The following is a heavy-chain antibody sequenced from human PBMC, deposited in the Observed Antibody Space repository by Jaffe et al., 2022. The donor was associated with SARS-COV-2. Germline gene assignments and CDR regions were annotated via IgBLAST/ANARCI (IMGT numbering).Heavy chain of an antibody. Sequence: QVQLVESGGGVVQPGRSLRLSCAASGFTFSSYAMHWVRQAPGKGLEWVAVISYDGSNKYYADSVKGRFTISRDNSKNTLYLQMNSLRAEDTAVYYCARDASGYEEDYYYYMDVWGKGTTVTVSS. V-gene: IGHV3-30*04. CDR3: ARDASGYEEDYYYYMDV. D-gene: IGHD5-12*01. CDR2: ISYDGSNK. J-gene: IGHJ6*03. CDR1: GFTFSSYA.